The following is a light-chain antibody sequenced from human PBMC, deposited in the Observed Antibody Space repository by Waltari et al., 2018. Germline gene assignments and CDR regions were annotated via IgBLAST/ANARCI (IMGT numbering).Light chain of an antibody. CDR3: ATWDDNLKVV. CDR2: TNK. CDR1: SSNIGSNP. Sequence: QSVLTQPPSASGTPGQRVTISCSGSSSNIGSNPVNWYQQLPGTAPKLLIYTNKQRPSGVADRFSGSKSGTSASLAISGLQSEDEADYYCATWDDNLKVVFGGGTKLTVL. V-gene: IGLV1-44*01. J-gene: IGLJ2*01.